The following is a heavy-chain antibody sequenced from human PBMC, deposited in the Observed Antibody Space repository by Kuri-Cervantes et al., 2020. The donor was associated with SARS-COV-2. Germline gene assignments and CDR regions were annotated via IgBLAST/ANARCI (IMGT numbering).Heavy chain of an antibody. CDR3: ARSTPLRRLVVISQGGAFDI. CDR1: GYTFTGYY. J-gene: IGHJ3*02. Sequence: ASVKVSCKASGYTFTGYYMHWVRQAPGQGLEWMGWINPNSGGTNYAQKFQGWVTMTRDTSISTVYMELSRLRSEDTAVYYCARSTPLRRLVVISQGGAFDIWGQGTMVTVSS. CDR2: INPNSGGT. V-gene: IGHV1-2*04. D-gene: IGHD3-22*01.